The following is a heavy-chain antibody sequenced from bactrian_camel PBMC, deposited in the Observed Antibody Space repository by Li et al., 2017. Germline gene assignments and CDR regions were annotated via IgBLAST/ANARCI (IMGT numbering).Heavy chain of an antibody. CDR2: IIRDGTNI. CDR1: GFDFSNYS. CDR3: SKGWGLGAMVRDPV. V-gene: IGHV3S6*01. D-gene: IGHD5*01. Sequence: HVQLVESGGGLVQPGGSLRLSCEGSGFDFSNYSMTWVRQAPGRGLEWVTTIIRDGTNIYYADSVKGRFTISRDNAKDTLYLRKDSLKVEDTAIYYCSKGWGLGAMVRDPVRGQGTQVTVS. J-gene: IGHJ4*01.